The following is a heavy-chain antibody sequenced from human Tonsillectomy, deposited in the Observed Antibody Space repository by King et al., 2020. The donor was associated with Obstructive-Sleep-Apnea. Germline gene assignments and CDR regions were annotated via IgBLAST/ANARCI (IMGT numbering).Heavy chain of an antibody. D-gene: IGHD4-17*01. J-gene: IGHJ4*02. V-gene: IGHV3-33*01. Sequence: VQLVESGGGVVQPGRSLRLSCAASGFTFSSYGMHWVRQAPGKGLEWVAVIWYDGSNKYYADSVKGRFTISRDNSKNTLYLQMNSLRAEDTAVYYCARDGGLTTVTPFYFDYWGQGTLVTVSS. CDR2: IWYDGSNK. CDR3: ARDGGLTTVTPFYFDY. CDR1: GFTFSSYG.